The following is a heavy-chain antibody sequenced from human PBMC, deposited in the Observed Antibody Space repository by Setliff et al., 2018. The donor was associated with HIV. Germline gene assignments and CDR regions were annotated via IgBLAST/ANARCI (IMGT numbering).Heavy chain of an antibody. Sequence: PGGSLRLSCAASGFTFSSYAMSWVRQAPGKGLEWVSAISGSGGSTYYTDSVKGRFTISRDNAKNSLYLQMNSLRAEDTAVYYCARDHRPYFYDKAWFDPWGQGTLVTVSS. J-gene: IGHJ5*02. V-gene: IGHV3-23*01. CDR1: GFTFSSYA. D-gene: IGHD3-22*01. CDR2: ISGSGGST. CDR3: ARDHRPYFYDKAWFDP.